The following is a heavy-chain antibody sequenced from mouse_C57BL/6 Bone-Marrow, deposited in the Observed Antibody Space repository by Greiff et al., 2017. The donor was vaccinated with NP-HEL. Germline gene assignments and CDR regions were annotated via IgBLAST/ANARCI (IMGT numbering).Heavy chain of an antibody. CDR2: IYYSGTI. D-gene: IGHD1-1*01. Sequence: DVKLVESGPGLVKPSQTVFLTCTVTGISITTGNYRWSWIRQFPGNKLEWIGYIYYSGTITSNPSLTSRTTITRDTPKNQFFLEMNSLTAEDTATYYCARERRPFYYYGFDDWGKGTTLTVSS. V-gene: IGHV3-5*01. J-gene: IGHJ2*01. CDR1: GISITTGNYR. CDR3: ARERRPFYYYGFDD.